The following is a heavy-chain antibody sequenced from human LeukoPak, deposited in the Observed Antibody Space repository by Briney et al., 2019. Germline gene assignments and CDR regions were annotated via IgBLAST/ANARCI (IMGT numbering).Heavy chain of an antibody. CDR3: AKDEGGVMSDYVLDY. V-gene: IGHV3-30-3*01. J-gene: IGHJ4*02. Sequence: PGGSLRLSCAASGFTFSSYAMHWVRQAPGKGLEWVAVISYDGSNKYYADSVKGRFTISRDNSKNTLYLQMNSLRAEDTAVYYCAKDEGGVMSDYVLDYWGQGTLVTVSS. CDR2: ISYDGSNK. D-gene: IGHD3-16*01. CDR1: GFTFSSYA.